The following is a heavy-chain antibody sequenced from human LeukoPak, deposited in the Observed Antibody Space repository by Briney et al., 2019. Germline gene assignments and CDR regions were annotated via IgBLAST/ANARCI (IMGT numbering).Heavy chain of an antibody. D-gene: IGHD6-6*01. J-gene: IGHJ4*02. CDR1: GYTFTSYG. CDR2: ISAYNGNT. V-gene: IGHV1-18*01. Sequence: ASVKVSCKASGYTFTSYGISWVRQAPGQGLEWMGWISAYNGNTNYAQKLQGSVTMTTDTSTSTAYMELRSLRSDDTAVYYCARDSRGHSSSSTADYWGQGTLVTVSS. CDR3: ARDSRGHSSSSTADY.